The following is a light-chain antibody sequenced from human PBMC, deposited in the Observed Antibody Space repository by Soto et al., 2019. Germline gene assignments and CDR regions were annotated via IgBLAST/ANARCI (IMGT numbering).Light chain of an antibody. CDR2: CES. CDR1: QSVSSN. Sequence: EIVMTQSPATLSVSPGERATLSCRASQSVSSNLAWYQQKPGQAPRLLLYCESTRATGIPARFSGGGSGTEFTLTISSLQSEDFAVYYCQQYNNWPPTFGQGTKVEIK. CDR3: QQYNNWPPT. V-gene: IGKV3-15*01. J-gene: IGKJ1*01.